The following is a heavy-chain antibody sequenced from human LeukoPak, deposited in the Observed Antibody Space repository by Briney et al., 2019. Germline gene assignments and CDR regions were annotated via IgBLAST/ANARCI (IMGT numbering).Heavy chain of an antibody. CDR2: INPNSGGT. D-gene: IGHD3-10*01. CDR3: ARSGWFGEDAFDI. CDR1: GYTFTGYY. J-gene: IGHJ3*02. Sequence: ASVKVSCKASGYTFTGYYMHWVRQAPGQGLEWMGWINPNSGGTNYAQKFQGRVTMTRDTSISTAYMELSRLRSDDTTVYYCARSGWFGEDAFDIWGQGTMVTVSS. V-gene: IGHV1-2*02.